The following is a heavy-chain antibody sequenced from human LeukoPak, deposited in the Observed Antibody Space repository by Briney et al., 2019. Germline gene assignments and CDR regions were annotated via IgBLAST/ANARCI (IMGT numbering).Heavy chain of an antibody. D-gene: IGHD3-22*01. CDR3: ASPRGDDSGGYYTWYFHH. V-gene: IGHV4-4*02. CDR2: IYHSGTT. CDR1: GDSLSSSYW. Sequence: SETLSLTCNVSGDSLSSSYWWNWVRQPPGEGLQWIGQIYHSGTTTYNPSLKSRVTISVDTSKNQFSLKLSSVTAADTAVYFCASPRGDDSGGYYTWYFHHWGQGILVTVSS. J-gene: IGHJ1*01.